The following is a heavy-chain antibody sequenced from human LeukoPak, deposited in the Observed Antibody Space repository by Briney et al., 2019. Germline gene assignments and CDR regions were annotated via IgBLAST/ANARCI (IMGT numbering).Heavy chain of an antibody. J-gene: IGHJ5*02. D-gene: IGHD6-6*01. Sequence: GESLKFSCKGSRYSFTSYWIGWVRQMPGKGLEWMGIIYPGDSDTRYSPSFQGQVTISADKSISTAYLQWSSLKASDTAMYYCARLGFEYSNSGRMGPNWFDPWGQGTLVTVSS. CDR2: IYPGDSDT. CDR1: RYSFTSYW. V-gene: IGHV5-51*01. CDR3: ARLGFEYSNSGRMGPNWFDP.